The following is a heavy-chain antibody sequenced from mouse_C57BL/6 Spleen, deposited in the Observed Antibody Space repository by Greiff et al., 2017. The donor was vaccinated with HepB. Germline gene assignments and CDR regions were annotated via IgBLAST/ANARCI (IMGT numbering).Heavy chain of an antibody. V-gene: IGHV1-78*01. CDR2: IYPRDGST. J-gene: IGHJ2*01. CDR3: ASEVYGSSYGYFDY. CDR1: GYTFTDHT. D-gene: IGHD1-1*01. Sequence: VQLQQSDAELVKPGASVKISCKVSGYTFTDHTIHWMKQRPEQGLEWIGYIYPRDGSTKYNEKFKGKATLTADKSSSTAYMQLNRLTSEDSAVYFCASEVYGSSYGYFDYWGQGTTLTVSS.